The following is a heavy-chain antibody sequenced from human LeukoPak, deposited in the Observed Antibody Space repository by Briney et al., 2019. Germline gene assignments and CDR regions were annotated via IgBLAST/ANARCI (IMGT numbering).Heavy chain of an antibody. CDR1: GFTFSSYW. J-gene: IGHJ6*03. Sequence: PGGSLRLSCAASGFTFSSYWMSWVRQAPGKGLEWVANIKQDGSQKYYVDSVKGRFTISRDNAKNSLYLQMNSLRAEDTAVYYCARPYDSSGYFNPIYYYMDVWGKGTTVTVSS. D-gene: IGHD3-22*01. V-gene: IGHV3-7*01. CDR2: IKQDGSQK. CDR3: ARPYDSSGYFNPIYYYMDV.